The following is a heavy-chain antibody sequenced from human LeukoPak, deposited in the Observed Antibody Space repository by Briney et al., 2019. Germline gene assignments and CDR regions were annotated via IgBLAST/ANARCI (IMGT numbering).Heavy chain of an antibody. V-gene: IGHV4-34*01. CDR2: INYGVST. J-gene: IGHJ3*01. D-gene: IGHD2-21*02. CDR1: VASFRDDF. CDR3: ARFSTITPGDWGDAFDF. Sequence: SETLHLTCGVHVASFRDDFWSWIRRAPGKGREGIGEINYGVSTNYNPPLMSRVTVSVDRTKNQLSLMMRAVRAAGPPTFYSARFSTITPGDWGDAFDFWGQGTMVSISA.